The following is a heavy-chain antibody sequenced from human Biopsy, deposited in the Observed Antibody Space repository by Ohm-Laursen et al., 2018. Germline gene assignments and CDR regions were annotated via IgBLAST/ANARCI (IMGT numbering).Heavy chain of an antibody. CDR1: GGDINNYY. Sequence: SDTLSLTCDVSGGDINNYYWSWIRQPAGKGLEWIGRIYPGGSTNYNPSPKSLVTMSVDTSKKQLSLRLRSFTAADTAMYYCASVVLGPTNDAFDLWGQGTMVVVSS. CDR2: IYPGGST. D-gene: IGHD3-22*01. CDR3: ASVVLGPTNDAFDL. V-gene: IGHV4-4*07. J-gene: IGHJ3*01.